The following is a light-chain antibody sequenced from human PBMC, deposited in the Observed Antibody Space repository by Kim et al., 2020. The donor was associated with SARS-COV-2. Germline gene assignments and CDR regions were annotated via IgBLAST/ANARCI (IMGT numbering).Light chain of an antibody. CDR1: RSAVGVYNF. Sequence: GRSFTFSCLGTRSAVGVYNFVSGSKQHPGKAPNLMIYDVSNRPSGVSNRFSGSKSDNTASLIISGLQAEDEADYYCSSYTSSHTVVFGGGTKLTVL. J-gene: IGLJ2*01. CDR2: DVS. V-gene: IGLV2-14*04. CDR3: SSYTSSHTVV.